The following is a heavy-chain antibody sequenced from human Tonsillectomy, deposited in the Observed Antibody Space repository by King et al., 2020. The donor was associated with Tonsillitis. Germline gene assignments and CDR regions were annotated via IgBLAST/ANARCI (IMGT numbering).Heavy chain of an antibody. D-gene: IGHD5-18*01. J-gene: IGHJ3*02. CDR3: ARGGYSYEHDAFDI. Sequence: LQLQESGSGLVKPSQTLSLTCAVSGGSISSGGYSWSWIRQPPGKGLEWIGYIYHIGSTYYNPSPKSRVTISVDRSKNQFSLKLSSVTAADTAVYYCARGGYSYEHDAFDIWGQGTMVTVSS. V-gene: IGHV4-30-2*01. CDR2: IYHIGST. CDR1: GGSISSGGYS.